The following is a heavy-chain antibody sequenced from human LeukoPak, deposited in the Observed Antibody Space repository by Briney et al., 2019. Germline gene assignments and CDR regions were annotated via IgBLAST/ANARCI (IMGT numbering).Heavy chain of an antibody. Sequence: SETLSLTCTVSGGSISSGDHFWSWIRQHPGMGLEWIGYIFYSGNTYYNPSLRSRVTMSVDTSKNQFALKLSSVTAADTAVYFCAREASYSDFWGGSYYYALDAWGQGTTVTVSS. J-gene: IGHJ6*02. V-gene: IGHV4-31*03. CDR1: GGSISSGDHF. D-gene: IGHD3-3*01. CDR3: AREASYSDFWGGSYYYALDA. CDR2: IFYSGNT.